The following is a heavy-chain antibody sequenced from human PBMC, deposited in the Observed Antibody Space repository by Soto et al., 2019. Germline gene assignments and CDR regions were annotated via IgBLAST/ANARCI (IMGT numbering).Heavy chain of an antibody. D-gene: IGHD1-7*01. CDR3: AKRPTTYYFDY. CDR1: GFTFSSYA. CDR2: ISSSGGST. V-gene: IGHV3-23*01. Sequence: EVQLLESGGGLVQPGGSLRVSCADSGFTFSSYAMSWVRQAPGKGLEWVSAISSSGGSTNYADSVKGRFTISRDNSKNTLYLQMNSLRGEDTAVYYCAKRPTTYYFDYWGQGTLVTVSS. J-gene: IGHJ4*02.